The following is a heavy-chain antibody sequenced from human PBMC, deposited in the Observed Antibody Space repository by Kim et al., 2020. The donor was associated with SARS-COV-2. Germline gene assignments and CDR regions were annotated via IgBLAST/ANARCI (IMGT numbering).Heavy chain of an antibody. CDR1: GYTLTELS. CDR2: FDTEDGET. V-gene: IGHV1-24*01. J-gene: IGHJ6*02. CDR3: ATGTVVRGPHYADQNLYYYYYGMDV. D-gene: IGHD3-10*01. Sequence: ASVKVSCKVSGYTLTELSMHWVRQAPGKGLEWMGGFDTEDGETIYAQKFQGRVTMTEDTSTDTAYMELSSLRSEDTAVYYCATGTVVRGPHYADQNLYYYYYGMDVWGQGTTVTVSS.